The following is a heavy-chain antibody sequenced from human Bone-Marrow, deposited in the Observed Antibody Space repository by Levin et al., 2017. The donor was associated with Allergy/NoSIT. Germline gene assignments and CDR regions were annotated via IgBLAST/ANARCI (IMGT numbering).Heavy chain of an antibody. V-gene: IGHV4-31*03. CDR3: ARQNYYDTSDSSYFDY. J-gene: IGHJ4*02. D-gene: IGHD3-22*01. CDR1: GGSITIGGYF. CDR2: IYYSGPT. Sequence: LRLSCTVSGGSITIGGYFWNWIRQHPGKGLEWIGYIYYSGPTYYNPSLKSRVTISVDTSKNQFSLNLSSVTAADTAVYYCARQNYYDTSDSSYFDYWGQGTLVTVSS.